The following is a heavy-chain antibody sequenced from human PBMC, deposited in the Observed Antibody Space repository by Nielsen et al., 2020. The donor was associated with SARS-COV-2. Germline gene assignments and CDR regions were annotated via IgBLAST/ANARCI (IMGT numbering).Heavy chain of an antibody. CDR1: GFTFSSYA. V-gene: IGHV3-23*01. Sequence: LSLTCAASGFTFSSYAMSWVRQAPGKGLEWVSAISGSGGSTYYADSVKGRFTISRDNSKNTLYLQMNSLRAEDTAVYYCAKDRGYSSSWYYFDYWGQGTLVTVSS. D-gene: IGHD6-13*01. J-gene: IGHJ4*02. CDR2: ISGSGGST. CDR3: AKDRGYSSSWYYFDY.